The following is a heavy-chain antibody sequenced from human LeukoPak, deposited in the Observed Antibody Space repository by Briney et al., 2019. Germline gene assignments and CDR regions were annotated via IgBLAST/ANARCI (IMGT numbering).Heavy chain of an antibody. V-gene: IGHV5-51*01. J-gene: IGHJ3*02. D-gene: IGHD6-19*01. CDR2: IYPDDSNT. CDR3: ARHPPVAGTMGDAFDI. Sequence: HGESLKISCKGSGYSFTSYWISWVRQMPGKGLEWMGIIYPDDSNTRYSPSFQGQVTISADKSISTAYLQWSSLKASDTAMYYCARHPPVAGTMGDAFDIWGQGTMVTVSS. CDR1: GYSFTSYW.